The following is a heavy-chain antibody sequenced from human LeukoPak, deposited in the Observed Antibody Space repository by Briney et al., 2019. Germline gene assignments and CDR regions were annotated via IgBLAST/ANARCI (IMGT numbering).Heavy chain of an antibody. CDR3: ARREYGGNSAIFDY. CDR1: GFTFSNAW. V-gene: IGHV3-15*01. J-gene: IGHJ4*02. D-gene: IGHD4-23*01. Sequence: GGSLRLSCAASGFTFSNAWMSWVRQAPGKGLEWVGRIKSKTDGGTTDYAAPVKGRFTISRDDSKNTLYLQMNSLKTEDTAVYYCARREYGGNSAIFDYWGQGTLVTVSS. CDR2: IKSKTDGGTT.